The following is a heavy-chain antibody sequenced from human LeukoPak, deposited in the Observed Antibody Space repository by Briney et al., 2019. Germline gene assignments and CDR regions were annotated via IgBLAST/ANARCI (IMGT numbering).Heavy chain of an antibody. CDR3: ARDAPKAVVAGTRYVHYY. CDR2: INPNSGGT. CDR1: GYTFTGYY. V-gene: IGHV1-2*06. J-gene: IGHJ4*02. D-gene: IGHD6-19*01. Sequence: ASVKVSCKASGYTFTGYYMHCVRQAPGQRLEWMGRINPNSGGTNYAQKFQCRVTMTRDTPIRTDYMELRRLRSDDTAVYYCARDAPKAVVAGTRYVHYYWGQGTLVTVSS.